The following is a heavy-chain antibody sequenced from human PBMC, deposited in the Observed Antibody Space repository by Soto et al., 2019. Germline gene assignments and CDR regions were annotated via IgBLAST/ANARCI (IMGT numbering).Heavy chain of an antibody. J-gene: IGHJ3*02. D-gene: IGHD2-2*01. CDR2: IYYSGST. CDR3: ARGRVVLVPAACDAFDI. V-gene: IGHV4-30-4*01. CDR1: GGSISSGDYY. Sequence: QVQLQESGPGLVKPSQTLSLTCTVSGGSISSGDYYWSWIRQPPGKGLEWIGYIYYSGSTYYNPSLKSRVTISVDTSKNQFSLKLSSVTAADTAVYYCARGRVVLVPAACDAFDIWGQGTMVTVSS.